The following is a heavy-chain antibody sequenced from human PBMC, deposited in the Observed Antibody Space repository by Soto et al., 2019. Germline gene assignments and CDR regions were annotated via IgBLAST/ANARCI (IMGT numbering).Heavy chain of an antibody. CDR1: GGPFSNYA. CDR2: VSATAGTT. Sequence: SGGSLSLSCAASGGPFSNYAMSWVRQAPGKGLEWVSLVSATAGTTYYTDSVKGRFTISRDNSRNTVYLQMNSLRADDTAVYYCAKDRLAGGFDYWGQGTLVTVSS. V-gene: IGHV3-23*01. D-gene: IGHD3-16*01. CDR3: AKDRLAGGFDY. J-gene: IGHJ4*02.